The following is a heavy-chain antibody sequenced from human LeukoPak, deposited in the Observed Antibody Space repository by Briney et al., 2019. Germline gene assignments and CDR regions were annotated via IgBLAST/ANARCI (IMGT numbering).Heavy chain of an antibody. J-gene: IGHJ3*02. CDR1: GFTFSSYE. D-gene: IGHD3-22*01. CDR2: ISSSGSTI. Sequence: GGSLRLSCAASGFTFSSYEMNWVRQAPGKGLEWVSYISSSGSTIYYADSVKGRFTISRDNAKNTLYLQMNSLRAEDTAVYYCAGSSGYYYGDAFDIWGQGTMVTVSS. V-gene: IGHV3-48*03. CDR3: AGSSGYYYGDAFDI.